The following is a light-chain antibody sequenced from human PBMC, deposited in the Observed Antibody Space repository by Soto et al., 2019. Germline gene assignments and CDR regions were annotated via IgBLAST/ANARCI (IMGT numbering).Light chain of an antibody. CDR3: QQLTDWPPQWT. J-gene: IGKJ1*01. V-gene: IGKV3-11*01. Sequence: EIVMTQSPATLSVSPGERATLSCRASQSISSYLAWYQQKPGQAPRLLIYDASSRATGIPARFSGSGSGTDFTITISSLEPEDVAVFYCQQLTDWPPQWTFGQGTKVEIK. CDR1: QSISSY. CDR2: DAS.